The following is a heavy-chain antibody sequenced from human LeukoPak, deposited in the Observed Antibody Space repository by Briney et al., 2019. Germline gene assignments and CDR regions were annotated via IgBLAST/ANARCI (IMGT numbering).Heavy chain of an antibody. CDR1: GYTFTGYY. J-gene: IGHJ4*02. D-gene: IGHD2-2*01. Sequence: ASVKVSCKASGYTFTGYYMHWVRQAPGQGLEWMGWINPNSGGTNYAQKFQGRVTMTRNTSISTAYMELSRLRSDDTAVYYCARSRYRSSTSCPPIDYWGQGTLVTVSS. CDR2: INPNSGGT. CDR3: ARSRYRSSTSCPPIDY. V-gene: IGHV1-2*02.